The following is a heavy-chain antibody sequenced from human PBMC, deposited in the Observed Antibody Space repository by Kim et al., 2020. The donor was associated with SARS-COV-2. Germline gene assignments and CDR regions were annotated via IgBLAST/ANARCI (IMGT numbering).Heavy chain of an antibody. V-gene: IGHV3-30*04. J-gene: IGHJ6*02. Sequence: GGSLRLSCAASGFTFSSYAMHWVRQAPGKGLEWVAVISYDGSNKYYADSVKGRFTISRDNSKNTLYLQMNSLRAEDTAVYYCARDRRSSRWGYYYYGMDVWGQGTTVTVSS. CDR1: GFTFSSYA. D-gene: IGHD6-13*01. CDR2: ISYDGSNK. CDR3: ARDRRSSRWGYYYYGMDV.